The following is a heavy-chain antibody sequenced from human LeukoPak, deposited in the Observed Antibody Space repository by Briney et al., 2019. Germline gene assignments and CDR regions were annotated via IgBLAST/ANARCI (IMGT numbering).Heavy chain of an antibody. Sequence: PSETLSLTCAVSGYSISSGYYWGWIRQPPGKGLEWIGSIYHSWSTYYNPSLKSRVTISVDTSKNQCSLQPSSVTAADAVGYYWARVQIHCSSSSCYTSWWFFPWGEGTLVTVSS. CDR2: IYHSWST. V-gene: IGHV4-38-2*01. J-gene: IGHJ5*02. D-gene: IGHD2-2*02. CDR3: ARVQIHCSSSSCYTSWWFFP. CDR1: GYSISSGYY.